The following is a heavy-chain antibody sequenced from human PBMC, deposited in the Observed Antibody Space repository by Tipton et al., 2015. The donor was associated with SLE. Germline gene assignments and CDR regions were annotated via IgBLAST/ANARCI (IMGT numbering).Heavy chain of an antibody. Sequence: TLSLTCTVSGGSINRSYWSWIRQPPGKGLEWIGYVYYSGSTNYNPSLKSRVTISVDTSKNQFSLKLTSVTAADTAVYFCARDRSGGGGYVLDSWGQGTLVTVSS. CDR1: GGSINRSY. V-gene: IGHV4-59*12. J-gene: IGHJ4*02. CDR3: ARDRSGGGGYVLDS. D-gene: IGHD5-12*01. CDR2: VYYSGST.